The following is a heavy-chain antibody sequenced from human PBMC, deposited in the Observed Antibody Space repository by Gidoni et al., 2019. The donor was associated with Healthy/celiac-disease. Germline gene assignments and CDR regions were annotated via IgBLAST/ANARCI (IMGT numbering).Heavy chain of an antibody. CDR3: ARVFSGGTTVTTFPLDLISY. Sequence: QGQLVGAGGGGGQPGRALGLPCAASGFTFSSHAFLWVRQAPGKGLEWVAVISYDGSNKYYADSVKGRFTISRDNSKNTLYLQMNSLRAEDTAVYYCARVFSGGTTVTTFPLDLISYWGQGTLVTVSS. J-gene: IGHJ4*02. D-gene: IGHD4-17*01. CDR1: GFTFSSHA. CDR2: ISYDGSNK. V-gene: IGHV3-30-3*01.